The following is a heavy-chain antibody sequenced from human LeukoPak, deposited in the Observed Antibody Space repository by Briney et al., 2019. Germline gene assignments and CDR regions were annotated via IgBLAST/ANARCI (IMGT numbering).Heavy chain of an antibody. CDR1: GFTFSSYG. CDR3: ARGLWTAHYYYYYGMDV. V-gene: IGHV3-30*03. Sequence: GGSLRLSCAASGFTFSSYGMHWVRQAPGKGLEWVAVISYDGSNKYYADSVKGRFTTSRDNAKNSLYLQVNSLRAEDTAVYYCARGLWTAHYYYYYGMDVWGQGTTVTVSS. J-gene: IGHJ6*02. CDR2: ISYDGSNK. D-gene: IGHD3/OR15-3a*01.